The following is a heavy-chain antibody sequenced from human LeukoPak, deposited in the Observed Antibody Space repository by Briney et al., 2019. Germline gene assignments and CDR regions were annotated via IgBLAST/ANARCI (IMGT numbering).Heavy chain of an antibody. CDR2: INPSGGRT. J-gene: IGHJ4*02. D-gene: IGHD3-10*01. V-gene: IGHV1-46*01. Sequence: ASVKVSCTASGYTFTNYYIHWVRQAPGQGLEWMGIINPSGGRTTYAQKFQGRITMTRHTSTRTVYMELSSLRSEDTAVYYCARDFVSITMDPTAYFDYWGQGTLVTVSS. CDR1: GYTFTNYY. CDR3: ARDFVSITMDPTAYFDY.